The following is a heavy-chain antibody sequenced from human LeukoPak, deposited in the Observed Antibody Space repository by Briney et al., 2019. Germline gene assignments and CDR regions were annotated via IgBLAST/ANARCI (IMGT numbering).Heavy chain of an antibody. CDR2: IYYSGST. Sequence: PSETLSLTCTVSGGSISSSSYYWGWIRQPPGKGLEWIGSIYYSGSTNYNPSLKSRVTISVDTSKNQFSLKLSSVTAADTAVYYCARDFSQYYYDSSGYWDYWGQGTLVTVSS. D-gene: IGHD3-22*01. CDR3: ARDFSQYYYDSSGYWDY. V-gene: IGHV4-39*07. J-gene: IGHJ4*02. CDR1: GGSISSSSYY.